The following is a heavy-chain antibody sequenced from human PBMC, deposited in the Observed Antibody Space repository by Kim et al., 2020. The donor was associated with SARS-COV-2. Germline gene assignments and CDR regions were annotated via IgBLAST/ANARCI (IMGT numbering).Heavy chain of an antibody. J-gene: IGHJ6*04. CDR3: ARYPYSSSSTIGFVDTDV. CDR1: GYSFTSYW. CDR2: IDPSDSYT. D-gene: IGHD6-6*01. Sequence: GESLQISCKGSGYSFTSYWISWVRQMPGKGLEWMGRIDPSDSYTNYSPSFQGHVTISADKSISTAYLQWSSLKASDTAMYYCARYPYSSSSTIGFVDTDVWGKGNTVTVSS. V-gene: IGHV5-10-1*01.